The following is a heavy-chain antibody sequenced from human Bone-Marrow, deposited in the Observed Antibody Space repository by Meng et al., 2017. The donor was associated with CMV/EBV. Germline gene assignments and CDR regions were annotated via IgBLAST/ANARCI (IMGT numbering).Heavy chain of an antibody. CDR2: INHSGST. CDR3: ARGPMGGSFDP. CDR1: GGSFSGYY. D-gene: IGHD3-16*01. Sequence: SETLSLTCAVYGGSFSGYYWSWIRQPPGKGLEWIGEINHSGSTNYNPSLKSRVTISVDTSKNQFSLKLSSVTAADTAVYYCARGPMGGSFDPWGQGTRVTVSS. J-gene: IGHJ5*02. V-gene: IGHV4-34*01.